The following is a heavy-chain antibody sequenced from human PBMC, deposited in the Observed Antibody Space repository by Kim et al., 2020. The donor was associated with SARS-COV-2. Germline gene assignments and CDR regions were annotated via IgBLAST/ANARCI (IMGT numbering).Heavy chain of an antibody. CDR1: GGSFSGYY. Sequence: SETLSLTCAVYGGSFSGYYWSWIRQPPGKGLEWIGEINHSGSTNYNPSLKSRVTISVDTSKNQFSLKLSSVTAADTAVYYCASSVRRSSWYGRLNWFDPWGQGTLVTVSS. V-gene: IGHV4-34*01. CDR3: ASSVRRSSWYGRLNWFDP. J-gene: IGHJ5*02. CDR2: INHSGST. D-gene: IGHD6-13*01.